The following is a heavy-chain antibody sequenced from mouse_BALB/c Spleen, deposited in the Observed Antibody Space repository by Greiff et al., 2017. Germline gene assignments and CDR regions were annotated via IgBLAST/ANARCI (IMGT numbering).Heavy chain of an antibody. D-gene: IGHD4-1*01. J-gene: IGHJ2*01. V-gene: IGHV1S137*01. CDR3: ERETGTRGNYFDY. CDR2: ISTYYGDA. CDR1: GYTFTDYA. Sequence: QVQLQQSGAELVRPGVSVKISCKGSGYTFTDYAMHWVKQSHAKSLEWIGVISTYYGDASYNQKFKGKTTMTVDKSSSTAYMELARLTSEDSAIYYGERETGTRGNYFDYWGQGTTLTVSS.